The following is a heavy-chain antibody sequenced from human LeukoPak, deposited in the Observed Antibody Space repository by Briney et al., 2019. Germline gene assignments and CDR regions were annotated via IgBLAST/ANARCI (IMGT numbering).Heavy chain of an antibody. CDR2: ISSSSSYI. Sequence: GGSLRLSCAASGFTFSSYSMNWVRQAPGKGLEWVSSISSSSSYIYYADSVKGRFTISRDNAKNSLYLQMNSLRAEDTPVYYCARDGANYYYGMDVWGQGTTVTVSS. V-gene: IGHV3-21*01. CDR1: GFTFSSYS. J-gene: IGHJ6*02. D-gene: IGHD1-26*01. CDR3: ARDGANYYYGMDV.